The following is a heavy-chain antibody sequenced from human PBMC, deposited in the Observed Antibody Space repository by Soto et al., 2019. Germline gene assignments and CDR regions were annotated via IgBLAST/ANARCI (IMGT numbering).Heavy chain of an antibody. CDR2: IIPILGIA. D-gene: IGHD6-13*01. V-gene: IGHV1-69*04. J-gene: IGHJ6*03. CDR1: GGTFSSYT. Sequence: ASVKVSCKASGGTFSSYTTSWVRQAPGQGLEWMGRIIPILGIANYAQKFQGRVTITADKSTSTAYMELSSLRSEDTAVYYCARDHEQPNPLYYYYYMDVWGKGTTVTVSS. CDR3: ARDHEQPNPLYYYYYMDV.